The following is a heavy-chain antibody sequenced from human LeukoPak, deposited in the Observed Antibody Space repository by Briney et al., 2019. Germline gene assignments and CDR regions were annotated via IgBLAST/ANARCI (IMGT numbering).Heavy chain of an antibody. V-gene: IGHV4-59*01. CDR1: GGVISTYY. J-gene: IGHJ4*02. CDR2: ISYSGST. D-gene: IGHD5-18*01. Sequence: PSETLSLTRTVSGGVISTYYWGWIRQPPGEGLEWIGFISYSGSTYHNPSLKSRVTMSVDTSKNQFSLNLRSVTAADTAVYYCARDRYSYGFWGQGILVTVSS. CDR3: ARDRYSYGF.